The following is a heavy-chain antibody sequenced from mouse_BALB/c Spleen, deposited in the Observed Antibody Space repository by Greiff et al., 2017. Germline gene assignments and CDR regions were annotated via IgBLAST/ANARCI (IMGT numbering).Heavy chain of an antibody. CDR3: ARDRGYGSKKPAWFAY. Sequence: VQLQESGPGLVAPSQSLSITCTVSGFSLTSYGVHWVRQPPGKGLEWLGVIWAGGSTNYNSALMSRLSISKDNSKSQVFLKMNSLQTDDTAMYYCARDRGYGSKKPAWFAYWGQGTLVTVSA. CDR2: IWAGGST. CDR1: GFSLTSYG. D-gene: IGHD1-1*01. J-gene: IGHJ3*01. V-gene: IGHV2-9*02.